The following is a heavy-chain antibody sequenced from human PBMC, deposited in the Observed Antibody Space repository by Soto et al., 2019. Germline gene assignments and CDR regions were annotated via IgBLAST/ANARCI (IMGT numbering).Heavy chain of an antibody. CDR2: IIPIFGTA. Sequence: SVKVSCKASGGTFSSYAISWVRQAPGQGLEWMGGIIPIFGTANYAQKFQGRVTITADESTSTAYIELSSLRSEDTAVYYCLITIFGVVITHFDYWGQGTLVTVSS. CDR1: GGTFSSYA. J-gene: IGHJ4*02. CDR3: LITIFGVVITHFDY. D-gene: IGHD3-3*01. V-gene: IGHV1-69*13.